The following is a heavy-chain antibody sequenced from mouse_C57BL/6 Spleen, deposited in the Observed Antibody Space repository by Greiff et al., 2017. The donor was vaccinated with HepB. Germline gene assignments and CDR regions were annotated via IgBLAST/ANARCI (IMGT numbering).Heavy chain of an antibody. D-gene: IGHD4-1*01. CDR3: ARQGNWDGDWYFDV. V-gene: IGHV5-6*01. CDR1: GFTFSSYG. CDR2: ISSGGSYT. J-gene: IGHJ1*03. Sequence: EVQRVESGGDLVKPGGSLKLSCAASGFTFSSYGMSWVRQTPDKRLEWVATISSGGSYTYYPDSVKGRFTISRDNAKNTLYLQMSSLKSEDTAMYYWARQGNWDGDWYFDVWGTGTTVTVSS.